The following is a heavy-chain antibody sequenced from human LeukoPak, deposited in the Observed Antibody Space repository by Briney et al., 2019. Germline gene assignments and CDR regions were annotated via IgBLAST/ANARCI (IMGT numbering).Heavy chain of an antibody. CDR1: GGSISSCY. V-gene: IGHV4-59*01. Sequence: SETLSLTCTVSGGSISSCYWSWIRQPPGKGLEWMGYIYYSGSPNYNPSLKTRVTISVDTSKNQFSLKLSSVTAADTAVYYCARDYYVDCYFDYWGQGTLVTVSS. D-gene: IGHD4-17*01. CDR3: ARDYYVDCYFDY. CDR2: IYYSGSP. J-gene: IGHJ4*02.